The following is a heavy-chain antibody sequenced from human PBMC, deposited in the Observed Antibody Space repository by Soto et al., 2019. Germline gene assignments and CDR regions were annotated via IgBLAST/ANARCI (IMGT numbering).Heavy chain of an antibody. Sequence: PSETLSLTCIVSGGSISTTGYFWTWIRQHPGMDLKWIGSIYYSGNTYYNPSLKSRFSISVDTSENQFSLTVKSVTAADTAVYYCSRTLALGHYVYYGMDAWGRGTTVTVSS. CDR1: GGSISTTGYF. J-gene: IGHJ6*02. D-gene: IGHD3-16*01. CDR3: SRTLALGHYVYYGMDA. V-gene: IGHV4-31*03. CDR2: IYYSGNT.